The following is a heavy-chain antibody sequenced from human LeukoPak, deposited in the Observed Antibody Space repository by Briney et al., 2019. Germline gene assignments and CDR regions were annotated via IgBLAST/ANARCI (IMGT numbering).Heavy chain of an antibody. CDR1: GYTFTGYY. V-gene: IGHV1-18*04. CDR2: ISAYNGNT. D-gene: IGHD3-22*01. J-gene: IGHJ6*03. Sequence: ASVKVSCKASGYTFTGYYMHWVRQAPGQGLEWMGWISAYNGNTNYAQKLQGRVTMTTDTSTSTAYMELRSLRSDDTAVYYCARKAIDYYDSSGPGYYMDVWGKGTTVTISS. CDR3: ARKAIDYYDSSGPGYYMDV.